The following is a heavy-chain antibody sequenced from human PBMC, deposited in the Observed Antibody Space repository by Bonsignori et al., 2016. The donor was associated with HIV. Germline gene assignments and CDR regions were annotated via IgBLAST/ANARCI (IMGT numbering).Heavy chain of an antibody. CDR2: ISAYTRET. V-gene: IGHV1-18*01. J-gene: IGHJ3*01. CDR3: ATLGYCGTTSCYSAVLGAFEV. D-gene: IGHD2-2*01. CDR1: GHTFTSYG. Sequence: ASVKVSCKASGHTFTSYGFGWVRQAPGQGLEWMGWISAYTRETEYAQKFQDRVTLTRDTSTGTVYMELGGLRSDDTAVYYCATLGYCGTTSCYSAVLGAFEVWGQGTMVTVSS.